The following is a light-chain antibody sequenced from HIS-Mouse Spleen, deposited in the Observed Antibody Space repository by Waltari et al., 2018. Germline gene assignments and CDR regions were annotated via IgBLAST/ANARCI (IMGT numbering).Light chain of an antibody. CDR2: GKN. V-gene: IGLV3-19*01. CDR3: NSRDSSGNHVV. Sequence: SSELTQDPAVSVALGQTGRITCQGDSLRSYYARWYQQKPAQAPVLVIYGKNNRPSGIPDRFSGSSSGNTASLTITGAQAEDEADYYCNSRDSSGNHVVFGGGTKLTVL. CDR1: SLRSYY. J-gene: IGLJ2*01.